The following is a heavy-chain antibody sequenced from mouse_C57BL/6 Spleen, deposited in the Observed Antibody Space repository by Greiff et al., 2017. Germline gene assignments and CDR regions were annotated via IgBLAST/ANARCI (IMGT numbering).Heavy chain of an antibody. J-gene: IGHJ3*01. CDR3: ARGDYGSSSSFAY. Sequence: EVKLVESGGLVKPGGSLKLSCAASGFTFSSYAMSWVRQTPEKRLEWVATISDGGSYTYYPDNVKGRFTISRDNAKNNLYLQMSHLKSEDTAMYYCARGDYGSSSSFAYWGQGTLVTVSA. CDR2: ISDGGSYT. CDR1: GFTFSSYA. V-gene: IGHV5-4*03. D-gene: IGHD1-1*01.